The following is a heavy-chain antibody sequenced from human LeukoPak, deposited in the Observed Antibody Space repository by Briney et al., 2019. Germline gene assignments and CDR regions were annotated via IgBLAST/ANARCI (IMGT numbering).Heavy chain of an antibody. V-gene: IGHV1-2*02. CDR2: INPNSGGT. Sequence: GPVKVSCKASGYTFTGYYIHWVRQAPGQGLEWMGWINPNSGGTNYAQKFQGRVTMTRDTSISTAYMELSRLRSDDTAVHYCAREPWYSSSGWFDPWGQGTLVTVSS. J-gene: IGHJ5*02. CDR1: GYTFTGYY. CDR3: AREPWYSSSGWFDP. D-gene: IGHD6-6*01.